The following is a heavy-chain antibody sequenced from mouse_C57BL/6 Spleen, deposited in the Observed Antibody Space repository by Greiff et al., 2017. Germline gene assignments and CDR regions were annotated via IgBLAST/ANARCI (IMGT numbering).Heavy chain of an antibody. V-gene: IGHV5-17*01. CDR1: GFTFSDYG. CDR2: ISSGSSTI. Sequence: EVMLVESGGGLVKPGGSLKLSCAASGFTFSDYGMHWVRQAPEKGLEWVAYISSGSSTIYYADTVKGRFTISRDNAKNTLFLQMTSLRSEDTAMXYCATYYGSSSDYWGQGTTLTVSS. D-gene: IGHD1-1*01. CDR3: ATYYGSSSDY. J-gene: IGHJ2*01.